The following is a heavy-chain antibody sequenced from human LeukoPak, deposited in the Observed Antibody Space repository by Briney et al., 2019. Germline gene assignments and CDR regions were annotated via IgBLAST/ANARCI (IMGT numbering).Heavy chain of an antibody. CDR2: INPSGGST. Sequence: ASVKVSCKASGYTFTSHYMHWVRQAPEQGLEWMGIINPSGGSTSYAQKFQGRVTMTTDTSTSTAYMEVRSLRSDDTAVYYCAREVGRGFDYWGQGTLVTVSS. D-gene: IGHD1-26*01. J-gene: IGHJ4*02. CDR1: GYTFTSHY. V-gene: IGHV1-46*01. CDR3: AREVGRGFDY.